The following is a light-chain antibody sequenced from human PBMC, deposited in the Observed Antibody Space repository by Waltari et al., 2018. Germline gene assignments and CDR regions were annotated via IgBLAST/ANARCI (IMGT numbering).Light chain of an antibody. Sequence: SYDLTQPLSVSVALGQTARITCEGGNLGGHSLHWYQQKPGQTPLLVIHRDSNRPSGIPERFSGSNSGDTATLTISRAQVGDEAEYFCQVWDRSAAGDFGGGTKLTVL. V-gene: IGLV3-9*01. J-gene: IGLJ2*01. CDR2: RDS. CDR3: QVWDRSAAGD. CDR1: NLGGHS.